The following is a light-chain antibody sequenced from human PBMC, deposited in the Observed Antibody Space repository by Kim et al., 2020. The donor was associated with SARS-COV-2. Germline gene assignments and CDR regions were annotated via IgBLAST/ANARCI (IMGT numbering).Light chain of an antibody. J-gene: IGKJ1*01. CDR1: QAMSTY. V-gene: IGKV1-5*01. CDR3: QEYQTYN. CDR2: DAA. Sequence: DRVTITCRASQAMSTYLAWYQQKPGKAPDLLTYDAASLEAGVPSRFSGRGSGTEFTLTITSLQPDDFATYYCQEYQTYNFGQGTKVDIK.